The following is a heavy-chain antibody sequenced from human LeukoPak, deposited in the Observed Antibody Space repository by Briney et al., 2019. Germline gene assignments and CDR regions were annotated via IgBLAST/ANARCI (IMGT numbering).Heavy chain of an antibody. J-gene: IGHJ4*02. CDR2: IRYDGSNK. D-gene: IGHD4-17*01. CDR3: AKARDYGDSDLDY. V-gene: IGHV3-30*02. Sequence: GGSLRLSCAASGFTFSSYGMHWVRQAPGKGLEWVAFIRYDGSNKYYADSVKGRFTISRDNSKNTLFLQMNSLRAEDTAVYYCAKARDYGDSDLDYWGQGTLVTVSS. CDR1: GFTFSSYG.